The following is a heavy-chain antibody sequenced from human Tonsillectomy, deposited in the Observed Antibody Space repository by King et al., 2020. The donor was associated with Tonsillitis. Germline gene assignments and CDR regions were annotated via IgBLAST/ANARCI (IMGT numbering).Heavy chain of an antibody. Sequence: VQLVESGGGLVQPGGSLRLSCAASGFTFSSYAMSWVRQAPGKGLEWVSAISGSGGSTYYADSVKGRFTISRDNSKNTLYLQMNSLRAEDTAVYYCAKMINDYGDYYYYGMDVWGQGTTVTVSS. CDR1: GFTFSSYA. CDR3: AKMINDYGDYYYYGMDV. D-gene: IGHD4-17*01. V-gene: IGHV3-23*04. J-gene: IGHJ6*02. CDR2: ISGSGGST.